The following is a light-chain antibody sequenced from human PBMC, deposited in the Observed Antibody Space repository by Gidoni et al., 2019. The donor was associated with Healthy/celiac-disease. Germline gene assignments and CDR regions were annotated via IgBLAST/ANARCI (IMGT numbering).Light chain of an antibody. CDR1: ALPKQY. CDR3: QSADSSGTYVV. Sequence: SYALPQPPSVSVSPGQTARITCSGDALPKQYAYWYQQKPGQAPVMVIYKDSERTSGIPERFSGSSSGTTVTLTISGVQAEDEADYYCQSADSSGTYVVFGGGTKLTVL. J-gene: IGLJ2*01. CDR2: KDS. V-gene: IGLV3-25*03.